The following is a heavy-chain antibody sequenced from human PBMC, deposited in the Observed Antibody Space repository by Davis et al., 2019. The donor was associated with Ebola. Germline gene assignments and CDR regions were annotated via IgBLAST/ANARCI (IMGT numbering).Heavy chain of an antibody. CDR3: ARGKYCTGGVCYRWFDP. Sequence: ASVKVSCKASGYTFTSYYMHWVRQAPGQGLEWMGIINPSGGSTSYAQKFQGRVTMTRDTSTSTVYMELSSLRSEDTAVYYCARGKYCTGGVCYRWFDPWGQGTLVTVSS. V-gene: IGHV1-46*01. J-gene: IGHJ5*02. D-gene: IGHD2-8*02. CDR2: INPSGGST. CDR1: GYTFTSYY.